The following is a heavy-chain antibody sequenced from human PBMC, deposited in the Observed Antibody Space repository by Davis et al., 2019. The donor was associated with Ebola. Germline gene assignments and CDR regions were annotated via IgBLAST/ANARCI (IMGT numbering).Heavy chain of an antibody. D-gene: IGHD6-19*01. Sequence: AASVKVSCKASGYTFTSYGISWVRQAPGQGLEWMGWINPNSGGTNYAQTFQGWVTMTRDTSISTAYMELSRLRSDDTAVYYCARALYSSGWFPNSYYYYYGMDVWGQGTTVTVSS. J-gene: IGHJ6*02. CDR2: INPNSGGT. CDR1: GYTFTSYG. CDR3: ARALYSSGWFPNSYYYYYGMDV. V-gene: IGHV1-2*04.